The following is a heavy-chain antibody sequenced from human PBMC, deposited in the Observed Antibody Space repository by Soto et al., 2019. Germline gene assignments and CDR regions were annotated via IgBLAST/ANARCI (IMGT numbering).Heavy chain of an antibody. V-gene: IGHV4-39*01. J-gene: IGHJ4*02. CDR3: ARLGSSGWYQGSYFDY. CDR1: GGSITRNNHF. CDR2: IQYGGTT. D-gene: IGHD6-19*01. Sequence: QLQLQESGPGLVKASETLSLTCTVSGGSITRNNHFWGWNRQSPGKGLEWIGRIQYGGTTNYNPSLKSRVIMSAETSKNQFSLMMNSVTAADTAVYYCARLGSSGWYQGSYFDYWGQGTLVTVSS.